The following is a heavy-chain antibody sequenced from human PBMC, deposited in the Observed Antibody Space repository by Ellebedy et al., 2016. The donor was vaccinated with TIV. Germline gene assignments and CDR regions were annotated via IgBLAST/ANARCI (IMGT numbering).Heavy chain of an antibody. CDR2: IYHSGST. D-gene: IGHD1-7*01. J-gene: IGHJ4*02. CDR1: GYSISSGYY. CDR3: ARDRTGTSFDY. Sequence: SETLSLTCTVSGYSISSGYYWGWIRQPPGKGLEWIGSIYHSGSTYYNPSLKSRVTISVDTSKNQSSLKLRSVTAADTAVYYCARDRTGTSFDYWGQGTLVTVSS. V-gene: IGHV4-38-2*02.